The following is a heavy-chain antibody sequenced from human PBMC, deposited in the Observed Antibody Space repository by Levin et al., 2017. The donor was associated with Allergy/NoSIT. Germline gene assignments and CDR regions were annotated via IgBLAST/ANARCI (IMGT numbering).Heavy chain of an antibody. CDR1: GFSLSNARMG. CDR3: ARIGAYCGGDCYSSGYFDL. CDR2: IFSNDEK. J-gene: IGHJ2*01. Sequence: SGPTLVKPTETLTLTCTVSGFSLSNARMGVSWIRQPPGKALEWLAHIFSNDEKSYSTSLKSRLTISKDTSKSQVVLTMTNMDPVDTATYYCARIGAYCGGDCYSSGYFDLWGRGTLVTVSS. D-gene: IGHD2-21*02. V-gene: IGHV2-26*01.